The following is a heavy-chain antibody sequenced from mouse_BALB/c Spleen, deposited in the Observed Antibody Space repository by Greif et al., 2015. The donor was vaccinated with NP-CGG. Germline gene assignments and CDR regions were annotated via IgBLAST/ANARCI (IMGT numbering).Heavy chain of an antibody. D-gene: IGHD3-1*01. CDR2: IDTSDSYT. J-gene: IGHJ4*01. CDR3: ARRGYTYYAMDY. CDR1: GYTFTDYW. Sequence: VQLQQSGAELVMPGASVKMSCKASGYTFTDYWMHWVKQRPGQGLEWIGAIDTSDSYTSYNQKFKGKATLTVDESSSTAYTQLSSLTSEDSAVYYCARRGYTYYAMDYWGQGTSVTVSS. V-gene: IGHV1-69*01.